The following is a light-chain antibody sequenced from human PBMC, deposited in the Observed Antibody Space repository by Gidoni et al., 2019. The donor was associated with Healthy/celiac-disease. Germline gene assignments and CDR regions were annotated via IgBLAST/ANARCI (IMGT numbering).Light chain of an antibody. CDR3: QQYGSSPRT. Sequence: EIVLTQSPGTLSLSPGERATLSCRASQSVSSSYLAWYQQKPGQAPRLLIYGASSRATGIPDRVSGSGSGTDFTLTISRLEPEDFAVYYCQQYGSSPRTFXXXTKVEIK. J-gene: IGKJ1*01. CDR1: QSVSSSY. CDR2: GAS. V-gene: IGKV3-20*01.